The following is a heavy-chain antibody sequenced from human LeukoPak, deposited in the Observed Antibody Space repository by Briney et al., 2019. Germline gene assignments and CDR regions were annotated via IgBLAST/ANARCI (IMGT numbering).Heavy chain of an antibody. V-gene: IGHV1-18*01. CDR2: ISAYNGNT. CDR3: ARRGYSYGQYYFDY. CDR1: GYTFTSYG. J-gene: IGHJ4*02. D-gene: IGHD5-18*01. Sequence: GASAKVSCKASGYTFTSYGISWVRQAPGQGLEWMGWISAYNGNTNYAQKLQGRVTMTTDTSTSTAYMELRSLRSDDTAVYYCARRGYSYGQYYFDYWGQGTLVTVSS.